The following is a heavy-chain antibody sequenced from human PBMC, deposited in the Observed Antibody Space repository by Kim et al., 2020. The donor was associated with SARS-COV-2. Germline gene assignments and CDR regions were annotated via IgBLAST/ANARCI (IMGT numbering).Heavy chain of an antibody. CDR1: GYSFTSYW. D-gene: IGHD3-9*01. Sequence: GESLKISCKGSGYSFTSYWIGWVRQMPGKGLEWMGIIYPGDSDTRYSPSFQGQVTISADKSISTAYLQWSSLKASDTAMYYCARHDSLGFGTYDILTGYSLDYWGQGTLVTVSS. V-gene: IGHV5-51*01. CDR3: ARHDSLGFGTYDILTGYSLDY. CDR2: IYPGDSDT. J-gene: IGHJ4*02.